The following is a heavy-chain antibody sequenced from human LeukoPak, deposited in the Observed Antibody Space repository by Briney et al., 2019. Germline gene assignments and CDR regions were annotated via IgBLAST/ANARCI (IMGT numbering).Heavy chain of an antibody. CDR1: GFTFSSYW. V-gene: IGHV3-7*01. J-gene: IGHJ4*02. CDR2: INQDGSEK. Sequence: GGSPRLSCAASGFTFSSYWMHWVRQAPGKGLEWVANINQDGSEKYYVDSVKGRFTISRDNGKNSLYLQLNSLRAEDTAVYYCAREGPGEYFDYWGQGTLVTVSS. D-gene: IGHD3-10*01. CDR3: AREGPGEYFDY.